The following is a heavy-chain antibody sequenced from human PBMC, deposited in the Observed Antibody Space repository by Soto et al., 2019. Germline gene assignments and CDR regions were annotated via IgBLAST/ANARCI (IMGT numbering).Heavy chain of an antibody. CDR2: ISSSSSYI. CDR3: AKRGNWNSYNWFDP. D-gene: IGHD1-1*01. CDR1: GFTFSSYS. V-gene: IGHV3-21*04. J-gene: IGHJ5*02. Sequence: GGSLRLSCAASGFTFSSYSMNWVRQAPGKGLEWVSSISSSSSYIYYADSVKGRFTISRDNSKNTLYLQMNSLRAEDTAVYYCAKRGNWNSYNWFDPWGQGTLVTVSS.